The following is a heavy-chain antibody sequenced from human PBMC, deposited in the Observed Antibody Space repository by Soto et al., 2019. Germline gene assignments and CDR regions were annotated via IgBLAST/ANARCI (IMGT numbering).Heavy chain of an antibody. Sequence: QVQLVQSGAEVKKPGSSVKVSCKASGGTFSSYAISWVRQAPGQGLEWMGGIIPIFGTANYAQKFQGRVTITADESTSTAYMELSSLRSEDTAVYYCAFKRITISGVVIPPTGYYYGMDVWGQGTTVTVSS. CDR2: IIPIFGTA. CDR3: AFKRITISGVVIPPTGYYYGMDV. V-gene: IGHV1-69*01. CDR1: GGTFSSYA. J-gene: IGHJ6*02. D-gene: IGHD3-3*01.